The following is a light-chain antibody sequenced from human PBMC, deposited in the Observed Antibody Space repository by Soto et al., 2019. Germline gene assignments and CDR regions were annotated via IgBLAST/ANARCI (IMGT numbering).Light chain of an antibody. CDR3: CSYAGSYTLV. CDR2: EVS. J-gene: IGLJ2*01. CDR1: SSVVGSYNL. V-gene: IGLV2-23*02. Sequence: QSVLTQPASVSGSPGQSITISCTGTSSVVGSYNLVSWYQQHPGKAPKVMIYEVSKRPSGVSSRFSGSKSGNTASLTISGLQAEDEADYYCCSYAGSYTLVFGGGTKVT.